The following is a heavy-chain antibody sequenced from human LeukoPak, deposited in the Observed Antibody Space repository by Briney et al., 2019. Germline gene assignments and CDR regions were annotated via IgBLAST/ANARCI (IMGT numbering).Heavy chain of an antibody. CDR3: ARVLSGSYYVY. CDR1: GFTVSSNY. V-gene: IGHV3-66*01. CDR2: IYSGGST. J-gene: IGHJ4*02. Sequence: GGSLRLSCAASGFTVSSNYMSWVRQAPGKRLEWVSVIYSGGSTYYADSVKGRFTISRDNSKNTLYLQMNSLRAEDTAVYYCARVLSGSYYVYWGQGTLVTVSS. D-gene: IGHD1-26*01.